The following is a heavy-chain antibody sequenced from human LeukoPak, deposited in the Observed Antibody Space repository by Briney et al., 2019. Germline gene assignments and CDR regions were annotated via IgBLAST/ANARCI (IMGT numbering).Heavy chain of an antibody. CDR2: IYYNGNT. Sequence: SETLSLTCTVSGGPITRSSYYWGWIRQPPGKGLEWIGSIYYNGNTYYNLSLKSRVTISVDTSKNQFSLKLSSVTAADTAVYYCARQGFIALAGTRYFQHWGQGTLVTVSS. CDR3: ARQGFIALAGTRYFQH. CDR1: GGPITRSSYY. J-gene: IGHJ1*01. V-gene: IGHV4-39*01. D-gene: IGHD6-19*01.